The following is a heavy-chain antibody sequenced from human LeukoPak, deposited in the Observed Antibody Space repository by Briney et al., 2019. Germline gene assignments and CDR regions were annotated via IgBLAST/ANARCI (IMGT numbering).Heavy chain of an antibody. V-gene: IGHV1-18*01. Sequence: GASVKVSCKASGYSFTSYGITWVRQAPGQGLEWMGWISAHNGSTNYAQKLQGRVTMTTETSTSTAYMELRSLRSDDTAVYYCARAPGQWPTFQYWGQGTLVTVSS. CDR3: ARAPGQWPTFQY. CDR2: ISAHNGST. J-gene: IGHJ1*01. CDR1: GYSFTSYG. D-gene: IGHD6-19*01.